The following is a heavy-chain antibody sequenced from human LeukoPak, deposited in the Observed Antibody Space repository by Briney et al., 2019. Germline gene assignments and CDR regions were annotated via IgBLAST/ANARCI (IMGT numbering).Heavy chain of an antibody. Sequence: PSETLSLTCTVSGGSISSSSYYWGWIRQPPGKGPEWIGSIYYSGSTYYNPSLESRVTISVDTSKNQFSLKLSSVTAADTAVYYCARQYQLLYGWFDPWGQGTLVTVSS. V-gene: IGHV4-39*01. J-gene: IGHJ5*02. CDR1: GGSISSSSYY. CDR2: IYYSGST. D-gene: IGHD2-2*02. CDR3: ARQYQLLYGWFDP.